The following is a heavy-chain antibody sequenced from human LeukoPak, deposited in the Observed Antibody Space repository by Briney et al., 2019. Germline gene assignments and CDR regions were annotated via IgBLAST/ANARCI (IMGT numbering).Heavy chain of an antibody. Sequence: GGSLRLYCAASGFTFSSSAMNWVRQAPGKGLEWGSVISCSGGTTYYAGSVKGRFTISRDNSKNTLFLQMNSLRAEDTAVYYCAKGTRSSTWSSVDYWGQGTLVTVSS. D-gene: IGHD2-2*01. J-gene: IGHJ4*02. CDR2: ISCSGGTT. CDR3: AKGTRSSTWSSVDY. V-gene: IGHV3-23*01. CDR1: GFTFSSSA.